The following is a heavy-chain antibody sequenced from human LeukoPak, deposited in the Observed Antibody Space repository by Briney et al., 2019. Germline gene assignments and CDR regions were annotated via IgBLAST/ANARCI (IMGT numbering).Heavy chain of an antibody. D-gene: IGHD3-22*01. CDR1: GASIASGKYY. CDR3: AKDLYDSSAYFLGNDY. J-gene: IGHJ4*02. CDR2: VTYTGIT. Sequence: PSETLSLTCTVSGASIASGKYYCSWIRQPTGKGLEWIGYVTYTGITNYNPSLSSRVSTSVDTSKNQFSLNLRSVTAADAAVYYCAKDLYDSSAYFLGNDYWGQGTLVTVSS. V-gene: IGHV4-30-4*01.